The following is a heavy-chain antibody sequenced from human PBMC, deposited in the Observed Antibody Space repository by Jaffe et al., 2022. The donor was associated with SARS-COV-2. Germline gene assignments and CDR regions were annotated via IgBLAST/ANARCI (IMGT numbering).Heavy chain of an antibody. J-gene: IGHJ5*02. CDR1: GYSFTSYW. CDR2: IYPGDSDT. CDR3: ARRVGSYYDSDGYSSWLDP. V-gene: IGHV5-51*01. D-gene: IGHD3-22*01. Sequence: EVQLVQSGAEVKKPGESLKISCKGSGYSFTSYWIGWVRQMPGKGLEWMGTIYPGDSDTRYSPSFQGQVTISADKSASTAYLLWSSLKASDTAIYYCARRVGSYYDSDGYSSWLDPWGQGTLVTVSS.